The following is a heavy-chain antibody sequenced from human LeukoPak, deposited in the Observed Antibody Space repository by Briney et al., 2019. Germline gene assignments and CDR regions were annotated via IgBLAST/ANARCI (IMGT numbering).Heavy chain of an antibody. V-gene: IGHV1-18*01. CDR1: GYTFNSYG. Sequence: ASVKVSCKASGYTFNSYGISWVRHAPGPGLEWMGWIIAYNGNTNNALNLQGRVTMTTDTSTSTAYMELRSLRSDDTAMYYCARGYYYDSSGYYYDYFDYWGQGTLVTVSS. J-gene: IGHJ4*02. CDR2: IIAYNGNT. CDR3: ARGYYYDSSGYYYDYFDY. D-gene: IGHD3-22*01.